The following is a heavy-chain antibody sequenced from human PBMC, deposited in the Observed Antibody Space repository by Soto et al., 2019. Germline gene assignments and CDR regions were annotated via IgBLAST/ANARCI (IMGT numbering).Heavy chain of an antibody. CDR1: GYTFTSYD. Sequence: ASVKVSCKASGYTFTSYDINWVRLATGQGLEWMGWMNPNSGNTAYAQKFQGRVTMTRNTSISTAYMELSSLRSEDTAVYYCARDRYYGSGSYPIYGMDVWGQGTTVTVSS. V-gene: IGHV1-8*01. D-gene: IGHD3-10*01. CDR2: MNPNSGNT. CDR3: ARDRYYGSGSYPIYGMDV. J-gene: IGHJ6*02.